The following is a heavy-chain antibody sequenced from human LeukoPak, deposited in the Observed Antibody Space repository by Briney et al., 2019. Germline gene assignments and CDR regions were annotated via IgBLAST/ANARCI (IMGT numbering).Heavy chain of an antibody. V-gene: IGHV3-30*04. CDR2: ISYDGSNK. D-gene: IGHD2-21*02. Sequence: GGSLRLSCAASGFTFSSYAMHWVRQAPGKGLEWVAVISYDGSNKYYADSVKGRFTISRDNSKNTLYLQMNSLRSEDTAVYYCARSRAYCGGDCSFNWYFDLWGRGTLVTVSS. CDR1: GFTFSSYA. J-gene: IGHJ2*01. CDR3: ARSRAYCGGDCSFNWYFDL.